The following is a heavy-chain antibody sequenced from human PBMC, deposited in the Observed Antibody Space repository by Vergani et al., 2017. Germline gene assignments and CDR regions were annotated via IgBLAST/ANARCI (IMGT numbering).Heavy chain of an antibody. CDR3: ARDLRLLYNRFDP. V-gene: IGHV3-33*01. D-gene: IGHD1-14*01. CDR2: TWYDGNNK. CDR1: GFTFNQYG. Sequence: QVQLVESGGGVVQPGRSLRLSCAASGFTFNQYGMHWVRQAPGKGLEGVAVTWYDGNNKQYADSVKGRFTISRDNSKSKMYLQMNSLRDEDTGVYYCARDLRLLYNRFDPWGQGTLVTVSS. J-gene: IGHJ5*02.